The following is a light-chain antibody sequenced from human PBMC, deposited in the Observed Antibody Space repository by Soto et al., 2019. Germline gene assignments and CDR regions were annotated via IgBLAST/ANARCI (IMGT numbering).Light chain of an antibody. Sequence: EIVLTQSPATLSLSPGERATLSCRASQSVRTYLAWYQQRPGQAPRLLIYDASYRATDIPPRFSGSGSGTDCTLTISSLEPEDFAVYYCQQRRSWPPTITFGQGTRLEIK. J-gene: IGKJ5*01. CDR3: QQRRSWPPTIT. CDR2: DAS. V-gene: IGKV3-11*01. CDR1: QSVRTY.